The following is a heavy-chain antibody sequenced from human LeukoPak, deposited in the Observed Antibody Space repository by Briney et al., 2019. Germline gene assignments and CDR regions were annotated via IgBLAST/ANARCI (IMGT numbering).Heavy chain of an antibody. CDR2: IYYSGST. Sequence: PGGSLRLSCAASGFTFSSYAMSWIRQPPGKGLEWIGYIYYSGSTNYNPSLKSRVTISVDTSKNQFSLKLSSVTAADTAVYYCASLEPNYYDSSGYVPYWGQGTLVTVSS. CDR3: ASLEPNYYDSSGYVPY. V-gene: IGHV4-59*08. D-gene: IGHD3-22*01. J-gene: IGHJ4*02. CDR1: GFTFSSYA.